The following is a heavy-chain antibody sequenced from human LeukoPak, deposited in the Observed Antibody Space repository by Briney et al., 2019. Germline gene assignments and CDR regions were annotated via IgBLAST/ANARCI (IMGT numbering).Heavy chain of an antibody. CDR1: GYSISSGYY. Sequence: SETLSLTCTVSGYSISSGYYWGWIRQPPGKGLEWIGRIYTSGSTNYNPSLKSRVTMSVDTSKNQFSLKLSSVTAADTAVYYCARDASYYYGSGSYLDPWGQGTLVTVSS. D-gene: IGHD3-10*01. CDR3: ARDASYYYGSGSYLDP. CDR2: IYTSGST. J-gene: IGHJ5*02. V-gene: IGHV4-38-2*02.